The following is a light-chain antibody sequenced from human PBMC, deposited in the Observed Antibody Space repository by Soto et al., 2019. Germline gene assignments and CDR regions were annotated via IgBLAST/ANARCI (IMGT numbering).Light chain of an antibody. J-gene: IGKJ1*01. V-gene: IGKV1-39*01. CDR1: QSISSY. CDR2: AAS. CDR3: QQYGSSGT. Sequence: DIPMTQSPSSLSASVGDRVTISCRASQSISSYLNWYQQKPGKAPKLLIYAASSLESGVPSRFSGSGSGTDFTLTISSLQPEDFAVYYCQQYGSSGTFGQGTKVEIK.